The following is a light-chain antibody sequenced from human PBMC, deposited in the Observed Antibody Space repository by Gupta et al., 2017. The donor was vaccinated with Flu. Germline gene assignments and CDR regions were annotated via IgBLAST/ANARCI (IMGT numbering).Light chain of an antibody. CDR3: MQGTHWPT. V-gene: IGKV2-30*02. CDR2: RVS. CDR1: QSLVHRNGNTY. J-gene: IGKJ1*01. Sequence: DAVMTQSPLSLPVTLGQPASISCRSSQSLVHRNGNTYLTWFQQRPGQSPRRLIYRVSKRDSGVPDRFSGSGSGTDFTLKISRVEAEDVGVYYCMQGTHWPTFGQGTKVEIK.